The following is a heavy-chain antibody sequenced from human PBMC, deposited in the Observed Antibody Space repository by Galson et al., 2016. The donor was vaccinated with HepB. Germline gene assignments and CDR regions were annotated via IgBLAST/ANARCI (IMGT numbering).Heavy chain of an antibody. J-gene: IGHJ4*02. CDR3: ARGGYCSSISCYLDLDY. D-gene: IGHD2-2*01. CDR2: ISAHNNNT. V-gene: IGHV1-18*04. CDR1: GYTFSSYG. Sequence: SVKVSCKASGYTFSSYGINWVRQAPGQGLEWMGWISAHNNNTNYAQKFQGRVTMTTDTSTSTAYMELRSLRSDDTAVYYCARGGYCSSISCYLDLDYWGQGTLVTVSS.